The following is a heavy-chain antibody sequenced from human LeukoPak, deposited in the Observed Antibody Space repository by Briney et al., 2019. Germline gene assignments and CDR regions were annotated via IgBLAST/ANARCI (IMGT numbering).Heavy chain of an antibody. CDR1: GGSISGYY. Sequence: MPSETLSLTCTVSGGSISGYYWSWIRQPPGKGLEWIGYSYYSGSTNYNPSLKSRVTISVDTSKNQFSLKLSSVTAAYTAVYYCARDSGRGAFDIWGQGTMVTVSS. V-gene: IGHV4-59*01. J-gene: IGHJ3*02. CDR2: SYYSGST. CDR3: ARDSGRGAFDI. D-gene: IGHD5-12*01.